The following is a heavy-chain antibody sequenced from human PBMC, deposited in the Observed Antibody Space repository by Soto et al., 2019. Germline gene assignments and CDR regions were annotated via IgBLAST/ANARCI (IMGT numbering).Heavy chain of an antibody. V-gene: IGHV4-30-4*01. D-gene: IGHD3-16*01. CDR2: IHYSGST. J-gene: IGHJ5*02. CDR1: VGSVSSDDYY. Sequence: PSETLSLTCTVSVGSVSSDDYYWSWFRRPPGKGLEWIGHIHYSGSTYYNPSLKSRLSISVDTSKNEFSLYLSSMTAADTAIYYAARFGSRDGYNYDGVGKNWFDPWGQGARGTVSS. CDR3: ARFGSRDGYNYDGVGKNWFDP.